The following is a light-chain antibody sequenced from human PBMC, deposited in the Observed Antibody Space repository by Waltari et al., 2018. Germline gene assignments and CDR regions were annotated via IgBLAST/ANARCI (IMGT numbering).Light chain of an antibody. CDR3: SSHTSGITYV. CDR1: SSDVGVYHY. Sequence: QSALTQPASVSVSPGQSNTISCTGSSSDVGVYHYVSWYQQHPGKAPKLLFYYVSNRPSAVSNRFSGSRSRSAVSLTFSGSQAENEADYYCSSHTSGITYVFESGTGITFL. CDR2: YVS. V-gene: IGLV2-14*03. J-gene: IGLJ1*01.